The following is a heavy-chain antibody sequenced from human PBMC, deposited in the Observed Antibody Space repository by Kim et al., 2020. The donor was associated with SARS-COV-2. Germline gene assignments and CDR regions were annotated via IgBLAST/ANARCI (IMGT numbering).Heavy chain of an antibody. CDR1: GFTFSSYG. D-gene: IGHD6-13*01. Sequence: GGSLRLSCAASGFTFSSYGMHWVRQAPGKGLEWVAGIWYDGSIKYYADSSKGRFTISTDNSKNTLYLQMNSLRPEDTAVYYCARGAGGAAADPFDYWGQGTLVTVSS. CDR2: IWYDGSIK. J-gene: IGHJ4*02. CDR3: ARGAGGAAADPFDY. V-gene: IGHV3-33*01.